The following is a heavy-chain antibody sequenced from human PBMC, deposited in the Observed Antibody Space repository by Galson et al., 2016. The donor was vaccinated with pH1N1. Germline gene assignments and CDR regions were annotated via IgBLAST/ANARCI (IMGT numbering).Heavy chain of an antibody. D-gene: IGHD3-22*01. CDR2: IKQDGSEK. Sequence: SLRLSCAASGFSLSVYWMSWVRQAPGKGLEWLANIKQDGSEKYYVDSVKGRFTITRANDKYSVLLEMTSLGAWDTAVYYCARDYYCHSSDSDAYDLWGHGTMVTVSS. V-gene: IGHV3-7*01. CDR3: ARDYYCHSSDSDAYDL. J-gene: IGHJ3*01. CDR1: GFSLSVYW.